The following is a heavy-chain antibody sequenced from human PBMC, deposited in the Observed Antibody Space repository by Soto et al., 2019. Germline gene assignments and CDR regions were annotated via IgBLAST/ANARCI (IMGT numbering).Heavy chain of an antibody. V-gene: IGHV3-30-3*01. J-gene: IGHJ5*02. CDR2: ISYDGSNK. CDR3: AREGYSSGWGWFDP. D-gene: IGHD6-19*01. CDR1: GFTFSSYA. Sequence: QVQLVESGGGVVQPGRSLRLSCVASGFTFSSYAMHWVRQAPGKGLEWVAVISYDGSNKYYADSVKGRFTISRDNSKNTLYLQMNSLRAEDTAVYYCAREGYSSGWGWFDPWGQGTLVTVSS.